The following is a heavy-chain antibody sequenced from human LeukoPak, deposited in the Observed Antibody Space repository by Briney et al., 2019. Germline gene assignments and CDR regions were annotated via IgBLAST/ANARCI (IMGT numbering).Heavy chain of an antibody. Sequence: PGGSLRLSCAASGFTIRSYAMHWVRQAPGKGLEWVAVISYDGSNKYYADSVKGRFTISRDNSKNTLYLQMNSLRAEDTAVYYCARRAGAYSHPYDYWGQGTLVTVSS. V-gene: IGHV3-30*14. CDR1: GFTIRSYA. CDR3: ARRAGAYSHPYDY. D-gene: IGHD4/OR15-4a*01. J-gene: IGHJ4*02. CDR2: ISYDGSNK.